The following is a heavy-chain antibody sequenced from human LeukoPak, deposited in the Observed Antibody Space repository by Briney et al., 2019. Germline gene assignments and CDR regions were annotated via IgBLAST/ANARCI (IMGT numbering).Heavy chain of an antibody. D-gene: IGHD2-2*01. CDR3: ARDPVVPAAISAFDI. Sequence: SETLSLTCTVSGGSISSGDYYWSWLRQPPGKGLEWIGYIYYSGSTYYNPSLKSRVTISVNTSKNQFSLKMSSVTAADTAVYYCARDPVVPAAISAFDIWGQGTMVTVSS. CDR2: IYYSGST. J-gene: IGHJ3*02. CDR1: GGSISSGDYY. V-gene: IGHV4-30-4*01.